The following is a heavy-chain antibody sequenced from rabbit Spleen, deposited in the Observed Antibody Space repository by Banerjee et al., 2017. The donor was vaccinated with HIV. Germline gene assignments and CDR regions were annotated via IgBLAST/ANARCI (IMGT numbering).Heavy chain of an antibody. Sequence: QEQLEESGGDLVKPGASLTLTCTASRFSFSSRYDLCWVRQAPGKGLEWIACIYAGSSDSAYFATWAKGRFTISKPSSTTVTLQMTSLTAADTATYFCARETSSGWGVVSYYFSLWGQGTLVTVS. CDR1: RFSFSSRYD. V-gene: IGHV1S45*01. CDR3: ARETSSGWGVVSYYFSL. J-gene: IGHJ4*01. D-gene: IGHD4-1*01. CDR2: IYAGSSDSA.